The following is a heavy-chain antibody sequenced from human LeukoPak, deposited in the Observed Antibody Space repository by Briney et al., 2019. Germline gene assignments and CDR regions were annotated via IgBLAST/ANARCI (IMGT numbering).Heavy chain of an antibody. CDR1: GGSISSYY. D-gene: IGHD3-22*01. CDR2: IYNSGST. CDR3: ARQRFYYDSDGYYYFNYFDY. V-gene: IGHV4-59*08. J-gene: IGHJ4*02. Sequence: SETLSLTCSVSGGSISSYYWSWIRQPPGKGLEWIGYIYNSGSTNYNPSLKSRVTISVDTSKTQFSLQLSSVNAADTAVYYCARQRFYYDSDGYYYFNYFDYWGQGTLVTVSS.